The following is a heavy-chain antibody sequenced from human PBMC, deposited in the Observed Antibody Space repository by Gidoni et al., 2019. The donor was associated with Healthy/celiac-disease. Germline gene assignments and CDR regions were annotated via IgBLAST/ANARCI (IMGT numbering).Heavy chain of an antibody. D-gene: IGHD2-2*01. Sequence: QVQLQESGPGLLKPSQTLSLTCTVSGGPISSGISYWSWIRQPAGKGLEWIGRIYTSGSTNYNPSLKSRVTISVDTSKNQFSLKLSSVTAADTAVYYCARENDVVVPAAIFIWFDPWGQGTLVTVSS. CDR2: IYTSGST. V-gene: IGHV4-61*02. CDR3: ARENDVVVPAAIFIWFDP. CDR1: GGPISSGISY. J-gene: IGHJ5*02.